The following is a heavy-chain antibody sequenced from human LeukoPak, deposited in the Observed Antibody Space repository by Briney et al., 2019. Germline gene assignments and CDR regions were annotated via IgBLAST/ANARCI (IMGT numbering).Heavy chain of an antibody. CDR1: GYTFTGYY. CDR3: ASDRLWFGELLSVLGYYGMDV. V-gene: IGHV1-2*02. CDR2: INPNSGCT. J-gene: IGHJ6*02. Sequence: GASVKVSCKASGYTFTGYYMHWVRQAPGQGLEWMGWINPNSGCTNYAQKFQGRVNMTRDTSISTAYMELSRLRSDDTAVYYCASDRLWFGELLSVLGYYGMDVWGQGTTVTVSS. D-gene: IGHD3-10*01.